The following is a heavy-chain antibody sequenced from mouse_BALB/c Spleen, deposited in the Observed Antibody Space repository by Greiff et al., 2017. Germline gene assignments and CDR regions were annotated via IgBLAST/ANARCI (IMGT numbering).Heavy chain of an antibody. Sequence: DVHLVESGGDLVKPGGSLKLSCAASGFTFSSYGMSWVRQTPDKRLEWVATISSGGSYTYYPDSVKGRFTISRDNAKNTLYLQMSSLKSEDTAMYYCARHDMITTYYAMDYWGQGTSVTVSS. J-gene: IGHJ4*01. V-gene: IGHV5-6*01. D-gene: IGHD2-4*01. CDR1: GFTFSSYG. CDR2: ISSGGSYT. CDR3: ARHDMITTYYAMDY.